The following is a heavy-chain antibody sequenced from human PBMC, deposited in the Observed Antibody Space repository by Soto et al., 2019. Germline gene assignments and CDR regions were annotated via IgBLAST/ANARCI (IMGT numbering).Heavy chain of an antibody. Sequence: SETLSLTCAVYGGSFSGYYWSWIRQPPGKGLEWIGEINHSGSTNYNPSLKSRVTISVDTSKNQFSLKLSSVTAADTAVYYCARGCYDYIWGSYRYTGLHAFDIWGQGTMVTVSS. CDR1: GGSFSGYY. D-gene: IGHD3-16*02. J-gene: IGHJ3*02. V-gene: IGHV4-34*01. CDR3: ARGCYDYIWGSYRYTGLHAFDI. CDR2: INHSGST.